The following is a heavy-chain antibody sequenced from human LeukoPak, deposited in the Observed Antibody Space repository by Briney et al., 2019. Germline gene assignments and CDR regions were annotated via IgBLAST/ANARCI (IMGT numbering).Heavy chain of an antibody. CDR3: AKDQYPSATLGAFDI. CDR1: GFTFSDYY. CDR2: ISWNSGSI. D-gene: IGHD2-2*01. J-gene: IGHJ3*02. Sequence: GGSLRLSCAASGFTFSDYYMSWIRQAPGKGLEWVSGISWNSGSIGYADSVKGRFTISRDNAKNSLYLEMNSLRAEDMALYYCAKDQYPSATLGAFDIWGQGTMVTVSS. V-gene: IGHV3-9*03.